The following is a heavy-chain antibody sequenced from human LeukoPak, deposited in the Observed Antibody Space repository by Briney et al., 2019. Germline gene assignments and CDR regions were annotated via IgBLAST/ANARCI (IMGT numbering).Heavy chain of an antibody. J-gene: IGHJ4*02. V-gene: IGHV4-39*07. CDR3: ARDSYGDYGLPDY. Sequence: SETLSLTCTVSGGSISSSSYYWGWIRQPPGKGLEWIGSIYYSGSTYYNPSLKSRVTISVDTSKNQFSLKLSSVTAADTAVYYCARDSYGDYGLPDYWGQGTLVTVSS. D-gene: IGHD4-17*01. CDR1: GGSISSSSYY. CDR2: IYYSGST.